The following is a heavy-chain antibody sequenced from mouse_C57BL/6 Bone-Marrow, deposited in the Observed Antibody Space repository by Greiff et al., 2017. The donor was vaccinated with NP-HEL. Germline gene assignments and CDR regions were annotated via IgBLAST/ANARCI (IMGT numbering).Heavy chain of an antibody. J-gene: IGHJ4*01. CDR3: ARAYGSSRNYAMDY. CDR2: IDPSDSET. CDR1: GYTFTSYW. V-gene: IGHV1-52*01. Sequence: VQLQQPGAELVRPGSSVKLSCKASGYTFTSYWMHWVKQRPIQGLEWIGNIDPSDSETHYNQKFKDKATLTVDKSSSTAYMQLSSLTSEDSAVYYCARAYGSSRNYAMDYWGQGTSVTVSS. D-gene: IGHD1-1*01.